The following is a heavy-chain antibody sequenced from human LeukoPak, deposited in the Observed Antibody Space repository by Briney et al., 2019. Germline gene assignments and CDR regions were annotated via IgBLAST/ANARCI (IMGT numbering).Heavy chain of an antibody. CDR3: ARHDSSGPYNAFDI. J-gene: IGHJ3*02. CDR1: GGSISSTSYY. Sequence: SETLSLACTVSGGSISSTSYYWGWIRQPPGKGLEWIGTIYYRGSTYYNPSLKSRVTISVDTSKNQFSLKLSSVTAADTAVYYCARHDSSGPYNAFDIWGQGTMVTVSS. D-gene: IGHD3-22*01. CDR2: IYYRGST. V-gene: IGHV4-39*01.